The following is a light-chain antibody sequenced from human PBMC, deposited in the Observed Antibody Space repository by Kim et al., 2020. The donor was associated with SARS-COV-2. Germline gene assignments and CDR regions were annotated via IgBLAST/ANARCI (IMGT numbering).Light chain of an antibody. J-gene: IGKJ2*01. CDR2: GSS. CDR3: QQRANWPLYT. V-gene: IGKV3-11*01. CDR1: QSVGSD. Sequence: LSPGERVTLSGRAGQSVGSDLAWYQQKPGQAPRLLIYGSSNRATGIPARFSGSGSGTDFTLTISSLEPEDFAVYYCQQRANWPLYTFGQGTKLEI.